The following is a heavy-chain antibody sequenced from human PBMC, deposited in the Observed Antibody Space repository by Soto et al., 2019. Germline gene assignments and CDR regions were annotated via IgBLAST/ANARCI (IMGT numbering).Heavy chain of an antibody. Sequence: QVQLQESGPGLVKPSETLSLTCTVSGGSISSYYWSWIRQPPGKGLEWIGYIYYSGSTNYNPSLKSRVTISVGTAKNQFSLKVSPVTAGDTALVYWAGPIPTGRPGFQPWGQGNLVTGSS. CDR2: IYYSGST. CDR3: AGPIPTGRPGFQP. CDR1: GGSISSYY. V-gene: IGHV4-59*08. J-gene: IGHJ5*02.